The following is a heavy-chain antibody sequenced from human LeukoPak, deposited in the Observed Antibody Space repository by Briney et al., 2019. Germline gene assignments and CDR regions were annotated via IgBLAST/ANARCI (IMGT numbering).Heavy chain of an antibody. D-gene: IGHD3-10*01. CDR2: IYYSGST. V-gene: IGHV4-59*01. J-gene: IGHJ4*02. CDR3: ARSRLAGSGILFDY. CDR1: GGSISSYY. Sequence: SSETLSLTCTVSGGSISSYYWSWIRQPPGKGLEWIGYIYYSGSTNYNPSLKSRVTISVDTSKNQFSLKLTSVTAADTAVYYCARSRLAGSGILFDYWGQGTLVTVSS.